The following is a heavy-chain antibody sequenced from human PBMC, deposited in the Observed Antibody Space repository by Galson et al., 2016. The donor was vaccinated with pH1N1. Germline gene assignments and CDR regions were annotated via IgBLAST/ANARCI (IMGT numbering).Heavy chain of an antibody. V-gene: IGHV4-4*01. CDR1: AGPSGSSDW. D-gene: IGHD2-21*01. J-gene: IGHJ5*01. CDR3: TSGGLVNATCYNWFDS. Sequence: ETLSLTCVVSAGPSGSSDWWSWVRQSPGRGLEWIGDIYNSGGATKYNPSLKSRVTISADRSKKHFSLNLRSVTAADTALYFFTSGGLVNATCYNWFDSWGQGTLVTVSS. CDR2: IYNSGGAT.